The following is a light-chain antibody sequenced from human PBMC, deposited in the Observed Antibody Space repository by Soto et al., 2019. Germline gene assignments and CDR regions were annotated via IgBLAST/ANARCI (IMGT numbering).Light chain of an antibody. CDR3: PQTYITHRGA. V-gene: IGKV1-39*01. J-gene: IGKJ1*01. Sequence: DIQMTQSQSSLSASVGDRVTITCRASESIRNNLNWYQQKPGKAPKLLIYAASTLQSGVPSRFSGGRCGTQFTLTNGRLQPEDFTTYYGPQTYITHRGAFGKGTKVEF. CDR1: ESIRNN. CDR2: AAS.